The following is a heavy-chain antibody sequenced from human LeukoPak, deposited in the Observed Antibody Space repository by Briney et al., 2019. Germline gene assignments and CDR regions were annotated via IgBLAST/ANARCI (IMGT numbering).Heavy chain of an antibody. CDR1: GYTFTSYG. D-gene: IGHD3-10*01. Sequence: ASVKDSCKASGYTFTSYGISWVRQAPGQGLEWMGWISAYNGNTNYAQKLQGRVTMTTDTSTSTAYMELRSLRSDDTAVYYCARVYYGSGSYYNVWGFDYWGQGTLVTVSS. J-gene: IGHJ4*02. V-gene: IGHV1-18*01. CDR3: ARVYYGSGSYYNVWGFDY. CDR2: ISAYNGNT.